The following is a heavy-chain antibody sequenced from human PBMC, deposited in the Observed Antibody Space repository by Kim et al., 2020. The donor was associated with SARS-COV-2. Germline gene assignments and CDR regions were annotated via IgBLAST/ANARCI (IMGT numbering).Heavy chain of an antibody. J-gene: IGHJ3*02. CDR1: GFTFDDYA. CDR2: ISWNSGSI. Sequence: GGSLRLSCAASGFTFDDYAMHWVRQAPGKGLEWVSGISWNSGSIGYADSVKGRFTISRDNAKNSLYLQMNSLRAEDTALYYCAKDVGVANEEGDAFDIWGQGTMVTVSS. D-gene: IGHD2-8*01. CDR3: AKDVGVANEEGDAFDI. V-gene: IGHV3-9*01.